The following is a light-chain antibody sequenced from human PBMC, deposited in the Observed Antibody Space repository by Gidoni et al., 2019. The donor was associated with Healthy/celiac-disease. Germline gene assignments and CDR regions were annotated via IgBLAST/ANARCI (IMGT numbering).Light chain of an antibody. CDR1: QSVSSSY. Sequence: ETVLTQAPATSSLSPGERATLSCRASQSVSSSYLAWYQQNPGQAPRLLIYGASSGATGIPDRFSGSGSGTDFTLTISRLEPEDFAVYYCQRYGSSPPITFGQGTRLEIK. V-gene: IGKV3-20*01. CDR3: QRYGSSPPIT. J-gene: IGKJ5*01. CDR2: GAS.